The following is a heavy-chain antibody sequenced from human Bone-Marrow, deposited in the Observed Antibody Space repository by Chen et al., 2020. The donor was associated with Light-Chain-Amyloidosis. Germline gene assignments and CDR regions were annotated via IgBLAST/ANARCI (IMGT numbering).Heavy chain of an antibody. CDR2: ISAYNGNT. Sequence: QVQLVQSGPEVRKPGAAVKVSCEASGYTFYTYGINWVRQAPGQRPEWMGWISAYNGNTQIAQKFNGRVTLTTDRSTSTAYMELRRLTSDDTAVYFCARAKGYYYGDFSGRGTLVTVSS. CDR1: GYTFYTYG. V-gene: IGHV1-18*01. D-gene: IGHD3-16*01. CDR3: ARAKGYYYGDF. J-gene: IGHJ4*02.